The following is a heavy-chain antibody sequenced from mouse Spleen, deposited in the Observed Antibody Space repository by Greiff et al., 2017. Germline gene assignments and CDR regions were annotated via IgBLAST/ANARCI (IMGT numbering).Heavy chain of an antibody. V-gene: IGHV1-78*01. CDR2: IYPRDGST. D-gene: IGHD1-1*01. Sequence: QVQLQQSDAELVKPGASVKISCKVSGYTFTDHTIHWMKQRPEQGLEWIGYIYPRDGSTKYNEKFKGKATLTADKSSSTAYMQLNSLTSEDSAVYFCARYSTVVELRDYFDYWGQGTTLTVSS. CDR3: ARYSTVVELRDYFDY. CDR1: GYTFTDHT. J-gene: IGHJ2*01.